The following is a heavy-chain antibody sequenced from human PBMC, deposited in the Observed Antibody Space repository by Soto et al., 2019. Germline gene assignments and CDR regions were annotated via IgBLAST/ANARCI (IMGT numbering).Heavy chain of an antibody. Sequence: PGGSLRLSCAASGFTFSSYGMHWVRQAPGKGLEWVAVISYDGSNKYYADSVKGRFTISRDNSKNTLYLQMNSLRAEDTAVYYCAKDHRRIYDSNGYYYGAPDYWGQGTLVTVSS. CDR1: GFTFSSYG. CDR3: AKDHRRIYDSNGYYYGAPDY. V-gene: IGHV3-30*18. J-gene: IGHJ4*02. D-gene: IGHD3-22*01. CDR2: ISYDGSNK.